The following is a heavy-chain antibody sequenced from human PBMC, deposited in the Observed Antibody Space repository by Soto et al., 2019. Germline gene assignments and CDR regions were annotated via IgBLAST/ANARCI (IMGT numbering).Heavy chain of an antibody. CDR1: GFTFSDYT. CDR3: ARRQISPPTRGAASARGAMDV. V-gene: IGHV3-21*01. D-gene: IGHD6-13*01. Sequence: GGSLRLSCAVSGFTFSDYTMNWVRQAPGKGLEWVSSISSSASYIYYADSVKGRFTISRDNAKKSLYLQMSSLRAEDTAVYYCARRQISPPTRGAASARGAMDVWGQGTTVTVSS. CDR2: ISSSASYI. J-gene: IGHJ6*02.